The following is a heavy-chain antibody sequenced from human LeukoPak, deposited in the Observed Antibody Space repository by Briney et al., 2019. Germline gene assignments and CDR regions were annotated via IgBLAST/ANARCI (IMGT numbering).Heavy chain of an antibody. CDR3: ARNHFLGGAFDL. J-gene: IGHJ3*01. D-gene: IGHD3-16*01. V-gene: IGHV4-39*01. CDR1: GGSIIGGTYY. Sequence: SQTLSLTCAVSGGSIIGGTYYWAWIRQPPGKGLERVGSIFYTGHTFYNPSLKSRLSISLDTSKNQFSLKLNSVTAADTAVYYCARNHFLGGAFDLWGQGTVVTVSS. CDR2: IFYTGHT.